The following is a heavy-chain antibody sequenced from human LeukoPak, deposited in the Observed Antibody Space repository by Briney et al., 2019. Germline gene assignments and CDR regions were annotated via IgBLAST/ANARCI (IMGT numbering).Heavy chain of an antibody. CDR1: GYSISSGYY. CDR3: AIAAAGTGLRRWFDP. D-gene: IGHD6-13*01. CDR2: IYHSGST. V-gene: IGHV4-38-2*02. J-gene: IGHJ5*02. Sequence: PSETLSLTCTVSGYSISSGYYWGWIRQPPGKGLEWIGSIYHSGSTYYNPSLKSRVTISVDTSKNQFSLKLSSVTAADTAVYYCAIAAAGTGLRRWFDPWGQGTLVTVSS.